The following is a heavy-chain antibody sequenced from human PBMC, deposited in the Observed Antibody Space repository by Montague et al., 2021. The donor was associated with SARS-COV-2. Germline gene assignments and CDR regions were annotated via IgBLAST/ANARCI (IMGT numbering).Heavy chain of an antibody. CDR1: GFAFNNFA. CDR3: AKQPGAGAVVYWYFDL. J-gene: IGHJ2*01. Sequence: SLRLSCAASGFAFNNFAMSWVRQAPGKGLEWVSSIFGSAAGTYYGDSVKGRFTISRDNSKNTLYLQMNSLRAEDTAKYYCAKQPGAGAVVYWYFDLWGRGTVASVSS. D-gene: IGHD6-19*01. CDR2: IFGSAAGT. V-gene: IGHV3-23*01.